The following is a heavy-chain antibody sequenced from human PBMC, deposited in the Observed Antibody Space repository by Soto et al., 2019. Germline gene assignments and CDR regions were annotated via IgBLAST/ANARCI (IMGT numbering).Heavy chain of an antibody. CDR2: MSHSGGT. Sequence: QVQLQQWGAGLLKPSETLSLTCAVFGGSVNSGNYYWSWIRQPPGKGLEWIGEMSHSGGTHFNPSLKSRFTISVDTSKNQFSLKMSSVTAADTALYYCARVERGTATTVVDAFDIWGPGTMVTVSS. D-gene: IGHD1-1*01. CDR3: ARVERGTATTVVDAFDI. CDR1: GGSVNSGNYY. V-gene: IGHV4-34*01. J-gene: IGHJ3*02.